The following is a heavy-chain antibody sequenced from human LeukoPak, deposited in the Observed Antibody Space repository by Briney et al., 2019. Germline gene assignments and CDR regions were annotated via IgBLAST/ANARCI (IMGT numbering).Heavy chain of an antibody. Sequence: SETLSLTCAVYGGSFSGYYWSWIRQPPGKGLEWIGEINHSGSTNYNPSLTSRVTISVDTSKNQFSLKLSSVTAADTAVYYCARGRGVRRGGYCSSTSSYRDVYYYYYMDVWGKGTTVTVSS. D-gene: IGHD2-2*02. CDR3: ARGRGVRRGGYCSSTSSYRDVYYYYYMDV. CDR2: INHSGST. J-gene: IGHJ6*03. V-gene: IGHV4-34*01. CDR1: GGSFSGYY.